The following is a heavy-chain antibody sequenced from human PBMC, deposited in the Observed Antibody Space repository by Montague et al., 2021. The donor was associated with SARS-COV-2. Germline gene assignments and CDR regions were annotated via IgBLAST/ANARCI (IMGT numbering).Heavy chain of an antibody. CDR3: ARGGGYCSGGSCYYWFDP. CDR1: GDSISSYD. J-gene: IGHJ5*02. Sequence: SETLSLTCTVSGDSISSYDWNWIRQPPGKGLEWIGYSYNSGTTNYNPSVKSRGTISVDTSKNQFSLKLNSVTAADTAVYYCARGGGYCSGGSCYYWFDPWGQGTLVTVSS. V-gene: IGHV4-59*01. D-gene: IGHD2-15*01. CDR2: SYNSGTT.